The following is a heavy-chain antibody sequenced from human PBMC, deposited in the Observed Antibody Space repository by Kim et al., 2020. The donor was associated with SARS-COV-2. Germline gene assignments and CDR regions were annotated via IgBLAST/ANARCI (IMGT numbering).Heavy chain of an antibody. Sequence: GGSLRLSCAASGFTFSSYAMGWVRQAPGKGLGWVSAISGSGGSTYYADSVKGRFTISRDNSKNTLYLQMNSLRAEDTAVYYCAKNLPHDFWSGSYRNGYYYYGMDVWGPGTTVTVSS. J-gene: IGHJ6*02. CDR2: ISGSGGST. CDR3: AKNLPHDFWSGSYRNGYYYYGMDV. D-gene: IGHD3-3*01. V-gene: IGHV3-23*01. CDR1: GFTFSSYA.